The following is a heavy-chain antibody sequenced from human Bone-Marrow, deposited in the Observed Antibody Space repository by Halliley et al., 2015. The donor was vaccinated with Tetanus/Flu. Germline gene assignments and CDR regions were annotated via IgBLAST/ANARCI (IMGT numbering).Heavy chain of an antibody. CDR3: ARGRAFGGDVVVFDY. Sequence: TLSLTCAVSGGSINTPGYFWSWIRQSPGRGLQWVGYVHYSGVTYYHPALKSRLLISLDTSDNQFSLRLTSVTAADTAVYSCARGRAFGGDVVVFDYWGQGSLVSVSS. D-gene: IGHD3-16*02. V-gene: IGHV4-30-4*01. J-gene: IGHJ4*02. CDR1: GGSINTPGYF. CDR2: VHYSGVT.